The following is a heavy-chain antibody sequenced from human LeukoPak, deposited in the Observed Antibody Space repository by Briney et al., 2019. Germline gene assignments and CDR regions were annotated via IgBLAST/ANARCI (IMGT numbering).Heavy chain of an antibody. CDR3: ARDLSASWYSLGY. CDR2: INWDGEAT. Sequence: GGSLRLSCVASALTVGDYGMNWVRQAPGKGLEWVCGINWDGEATGCADSLKGRFTISRDNAEKALYLQMNSLRVEDTALYYCARDLSASWYSLGYWGRGTLVTVSS. V-gene: IGHV3-20*04. J-gene: IGHJ4*02. CDR1: ALTVGDYG. D-gene: IGHD6-13*01.